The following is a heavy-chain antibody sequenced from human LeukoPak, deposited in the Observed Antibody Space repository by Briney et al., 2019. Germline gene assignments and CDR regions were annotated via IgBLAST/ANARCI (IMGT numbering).Heavy chain of an antibody. CDR1: GGPISSGGYY. D-gene: IGHD3-9*01. Sequence: SETLSLTCTVSGGPISSGGYYWSWIRQHPGKGLEWIGYIYYSGSTYYNPSLKSRVTISVDTSKNQFSLKRSSVTAADTAVYYCARERGLRYFDWLNPDAFDIWGQGTMVTVSS. V-gene: IGHV4-31*03. CDR3: ARERGLRYFDWLNPDAFDI. J-gene: IGHJ3*02. CDR2: IYYSGST.